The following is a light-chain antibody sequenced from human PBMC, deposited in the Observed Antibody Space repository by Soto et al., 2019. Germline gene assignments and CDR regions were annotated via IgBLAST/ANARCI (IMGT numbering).Light chain of an antibody. CDR3: QQYGSSRT. J-gene: IGKJ1*01. CDR1: QSVSRSY. CDR2: GAS. Sequence: IVLTQSPGTRYLSAWERATLSWRASQSVSRSYLAWYQQKPGQAPRLLIYGASSRATGIPDRFIGSGSGTDFTLTIRRLEPEDFAVYYCQQYGSSRTFGQGTKVDIK. V-gene: IGKV3-20*01.